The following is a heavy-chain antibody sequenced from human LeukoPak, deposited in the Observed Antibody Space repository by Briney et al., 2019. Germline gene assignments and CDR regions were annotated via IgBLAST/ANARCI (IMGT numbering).Heavy chain of an antibody. Sequence: PGGSLRLSCAASRFTFSSYNMNWVRQAPGKGLEWIGEINHSGSTNYNPSLKSRVTISVDTSKNQFSLKLSSVTAADTAVYYCAREGHPRPEYSSGWYGVGAFDIWGQGTMVTVSS. V-gene: IGHV4-34*01. CDR2: INHSGST. CDR1: RFTFSSYN. J-gene: IGHJ3*02. CDR3: AREGHPRPEYSSGWYGVGAFDI. D-gene: IGHD6-19*01.